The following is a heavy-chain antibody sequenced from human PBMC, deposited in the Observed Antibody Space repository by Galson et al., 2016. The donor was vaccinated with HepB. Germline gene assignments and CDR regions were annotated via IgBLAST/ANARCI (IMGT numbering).Heavy chain of an antibody. D-gene: IGHD6-13*01. CDR3: ARVFETTAAGTYDY. Sequence: SLRLSCAASGFTFSDFYMTWIRLAPGKGLEWVSYISSSGTPTPYADSVRGRFTISSDNAKNSLYLEMNSLRAEDTAVYFCARVFETTAAGTYDYWGQGTLVTVSS. CDR2: ISSSGTPT. V-gene: IGHV3-11*04. J-gene: IGHJ4*02. CDR1: GFTFSDFY.